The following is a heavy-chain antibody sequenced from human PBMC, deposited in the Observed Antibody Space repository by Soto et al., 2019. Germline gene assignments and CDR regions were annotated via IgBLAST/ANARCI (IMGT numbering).Heavy chain of an antibody. J-gene: IGHJ4*02. Sequence: GGSLRLSCTASGFTFSNYAMHWVRQAPGKGLEWVAVISYDGSNKYYADSVKGRFTISRDNSKNTLYLQMNSLRAEDTAVYYCARDPGITGTTLPDYWGQGTLVTVSS. CDR3: ARDPGITGTTLPDY. V-gene: IGHV3-30-3*01. D-gene: IGHD1-20*01. CDR1: GFTFSNYA. CDR2: ISYDGSNK.